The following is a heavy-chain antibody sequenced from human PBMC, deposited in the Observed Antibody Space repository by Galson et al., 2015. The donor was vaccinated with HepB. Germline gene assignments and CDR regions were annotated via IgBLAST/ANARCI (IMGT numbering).Heavy chain of an antibody. D-gene: IGHD3-10*01. CDR2: INTDNGDT. Sequence: SVKVSCKASAYSFTAHGIHWVRQAPGQRLEWMGRINTDNGDTQRSHHFQDRVTITRDTSASTAYLELSSLEPEDTAVYYCVRGYDLGSWIVDYWGQGTLVTVSS. J-gene: IGHJ4*02. CDR3: VRGYDLGSWIVDY. V-gene: IGHV1-3*04. CDR1: AYSFTAHG.